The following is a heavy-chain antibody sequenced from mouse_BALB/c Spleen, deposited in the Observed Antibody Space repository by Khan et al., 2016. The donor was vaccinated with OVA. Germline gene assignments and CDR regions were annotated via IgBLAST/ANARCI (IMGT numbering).Heavy chain of an antibody. J-gene: IGHJ2*01. D-gene: IGHD1-1*01. CDR2: ISYSGNT. CDR1: GYSITSDYA. CDR3: ARIYGGDFDY. V-gene: IGHV3-2*02. Sequence: QLEESGPGLVKPSQSLSLTCTVTGYSITSDYAWNWIRQFPGNKLEWMGNISYSGNTKYNPSLKSRIYITRDTSKNQFFLQLNSVTTEDTATYYCARIYGGDFDYWGQGTTLTVSS.